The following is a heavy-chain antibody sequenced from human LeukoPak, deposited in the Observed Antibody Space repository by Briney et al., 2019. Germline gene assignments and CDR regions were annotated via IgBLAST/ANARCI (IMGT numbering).Heavy chain of an antibody. J-gene: IGHJ4*02. Sequence: GGSLRLSCAASGFTFSSYVMHWVRQAPGKGLEWVSVIYSGGSTYYADSVKGRFTISRDNSKNTLYLQMNSLRAEDTAVYYCARDRAGVDYWGQGTLVTVSS. CDR3: ARDRAGVDY. CDR2: IYSGGST. D-gene: IGHD3-10*01. CDR1: GFTFSSYV. V-gene: IGHV3-66*01.